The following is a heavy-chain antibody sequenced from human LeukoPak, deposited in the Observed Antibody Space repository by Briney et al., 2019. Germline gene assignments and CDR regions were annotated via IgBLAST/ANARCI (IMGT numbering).Heavy chain of an antibody. CDR1: GFTFSSYG. CDR3: ARLQRAALDY. V-gene: IGHV3-30*03. Sequence: GGSLRLSCAASGFTFSSYGMHWVRQAPGKGLEWVAVISYDGSDKYYADSVKGRFTISRDNSKNTLYLQVNSLRTEDTAVYYCARLQRAALDYWGQGTLVIVSS. J-gene: IGHJ4*02. D-gene: IGHD6-25*01. CDR2: ISYDGSDK.